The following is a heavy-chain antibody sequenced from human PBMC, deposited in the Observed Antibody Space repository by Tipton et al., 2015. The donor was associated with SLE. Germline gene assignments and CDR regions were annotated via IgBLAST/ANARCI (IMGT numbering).Heavy chain of an antibody. Sequence: TLSLTCTVSGGSVSSGSYYWSWIRQPPGKGLEWIGYIYYSGSTNYNPSPKSRVTISVDKSKNQFSLKLRSVTAADTAVYYCARDRGGYRYYYGMDVWGQGTTVTVSS. J-gene: IGHJ6*02. V-gene: IGHV4-61*01. CDR3: ARDRGGYRYYYGMDV. D-gene: IGHD3-16*01. CDR1: GGSVSSGSYY. CDR2: IYYSGST.